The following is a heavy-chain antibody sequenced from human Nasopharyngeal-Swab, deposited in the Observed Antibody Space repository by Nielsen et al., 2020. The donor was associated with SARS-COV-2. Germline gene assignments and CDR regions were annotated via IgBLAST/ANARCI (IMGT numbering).Heavy chain of an antibody. CDR2: IAYDGSNK. Sequence: GGSLRLSCAASKFSFSSHAMHWVRQAPGKGLEWVAVIAYDGSNKYYVDSVRGRFTISRDNSKNTLYLQMNSLRAEDTAVYYCVRGYGGNSEVDAFDIWGQGTMVTVS. D-gene: IGHD4-23*01. V-gene: IGHV3-30*04. CDR3: VRGYGGNSEVDAFDI. J-gene: IGHJ3*02. CDR1: KFSFSSHA.